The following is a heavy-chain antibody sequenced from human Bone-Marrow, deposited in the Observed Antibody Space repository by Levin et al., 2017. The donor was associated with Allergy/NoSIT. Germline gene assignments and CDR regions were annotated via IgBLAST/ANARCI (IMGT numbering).Heavy chain of an antibody. CDR1: GFTFSSYS. D-gene: IGHD2-15*01. V-gene: IGHV3-21*01. CDR2: ISSSSSYI. Sequence: GESLKISCAASGFTFSSYSMNWVRQAPGKGLEWVSSISSSSSYIYYADSLQGRFSISRDNTKKSLYLQMNSLRAEDTAVYYCARDEEGCSGGNCYSGGSFDYWGQGILVTVSS. CDR3: ARDEEGCSGGNCYSGGSFDY. J-gene: IGHJ4*02.